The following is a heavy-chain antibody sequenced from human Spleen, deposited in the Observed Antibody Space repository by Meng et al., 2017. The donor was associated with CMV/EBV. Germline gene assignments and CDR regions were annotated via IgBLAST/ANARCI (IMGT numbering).Heavy chain of an antibody. CDR2: INHSGGI. J-gene: IGHJ6*02. Sequence: SQTLSLTCAVYGGSVRGYYWKWIRQPAGKGLEWIGEINHSGGINYNPSLKSRVTISVDASKNQFSLKLSSVTAADTALYYCVTKTWLQQEPYYGLDVWGQGTTVTVS. D-gene: IGHD5-24*01. CDR1: GGSVRGYY. CDR3: VTKTWLQQEPYYGLDV. V-gene: IGHV4-34*01.